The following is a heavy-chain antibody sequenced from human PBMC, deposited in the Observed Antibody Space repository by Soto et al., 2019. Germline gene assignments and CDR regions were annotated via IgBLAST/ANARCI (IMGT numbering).Heavy chain of an antibody. V-gene: IGHV5-10-1*01. CDR1: GSSFTSYW. Sequence: GESLKISCKGFGSSFTSYWISWVRQMPGKGLEWMGRIDPSDSYTNYSPSFQGHVAISADKSIGAAYLQWSSLKASDIAMYYWARRVRDTAMALYYYDGMYVCGQGTTVTGS. J-gene: IGHJ6*02. CDR3: ARRVRDTAMALYYYDGMYV. D-gene: IGHD5-18*01. CDR2: IDPSDSYT.